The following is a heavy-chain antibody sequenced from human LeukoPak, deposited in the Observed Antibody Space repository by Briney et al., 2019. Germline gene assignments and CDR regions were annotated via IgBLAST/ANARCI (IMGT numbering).Heavy chain of an antibody. CDR1: GYTFTSYY. J-gene: IGHJ4*02. Sequence: ASVKVSCKASGYTFTSYYMHWVRQAPGQGLEWMGIINPSGGSTSYAQKFQGRVTMTRDTSTSTVYMELSSLRSEDTAVYYCAREGMTYDILSGYYSYYFDYWGQGTLVTVSS. V-gene: IGHV1-46*01. CDR3: AREGMTYDILSGYYSYYFDY. D-gene: IGHD3-9*01. CDR2: INPSGGST.